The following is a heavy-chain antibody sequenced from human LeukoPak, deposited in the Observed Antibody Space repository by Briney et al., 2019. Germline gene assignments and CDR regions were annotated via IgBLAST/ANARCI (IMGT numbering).Heavy chain of an antibody. CDR3: ARKIGSSGAFDI. J-gene: IGHJ3*02. CDR2: IYHSGST. CDR1: GGPISSTNW. D-gene: IGHD1-26*01. Sequence: ASETLSLTCAVSGGPISSTNWWSWVRRPPGKGLEWIGEIYHSGSTNYNPSLRSRITISVDKSKDQFSLRLSSVTAADTAVYYCARKIGSSGAFDIWGQGTMVTVSS. V-gene: IGHV4-4*02.